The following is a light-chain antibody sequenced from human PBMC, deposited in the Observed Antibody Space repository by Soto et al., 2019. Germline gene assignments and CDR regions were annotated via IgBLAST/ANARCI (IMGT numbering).Light chain of an antibody. CDR1: SSDVGGYDY. J-gene: IGLJ1*01. Sequence: QPVLTHPASVSWSPGQSITISCTGTSSDVGGYDYVSWYQQHPGKVPKFLIYEVTNRPSGVSHRFSGSKSGNTASLTISGLQAEDEADYYCTSYTSGSTYVFGTGTKVTVL. CDR3: TSYTSGSTYV. V-gene: IGLV2-14*01. CDR2: EVT.